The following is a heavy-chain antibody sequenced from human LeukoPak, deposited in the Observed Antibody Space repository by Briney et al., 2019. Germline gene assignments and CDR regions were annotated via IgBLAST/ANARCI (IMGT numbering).Heavy chain of an antibody. CDR1: GFTFETYW. CDR2: IKTDGTTT. CDR3: ATDWVWGGFDH. V-gene: IGHV3-74*01. D-gene: IGHD3-16*01. J-gene: IGHJ4*02. Sequence: GGSLRLSCAASGFTFETYWMHWVRQAPGKGLVWVSRIKTDGTTTYYADSVRGRFTVSRDNAKNTLYLQMNSVRAEDTAVYYCATDWVWGGFDHWGQGALVTVSS.